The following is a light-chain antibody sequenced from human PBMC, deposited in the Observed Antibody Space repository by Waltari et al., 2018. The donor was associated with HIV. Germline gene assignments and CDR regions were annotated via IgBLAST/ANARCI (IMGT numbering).Light chain of an antibody. CDR2: EVS. Sequence: QSGLTQPASVSGSPGQPLTISCTGTTSDVGGYNYVSWYQQHQGKAPKLIIYEVSNRPSGVSNRFSGSKSGNTASLTISGLQPEDETDYYCSSFSSSSTPYVFGTGTKVTVL. V-gene: IGLV2-14*01. CDR3: SSFSSSSTPYV. CDR1: TSDVGGYNY. J-gene: IGLJ1*01.